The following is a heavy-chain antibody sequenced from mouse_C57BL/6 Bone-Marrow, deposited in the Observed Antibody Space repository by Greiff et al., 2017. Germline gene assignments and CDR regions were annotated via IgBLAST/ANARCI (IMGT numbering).Heavy chain of an antibody. CDR2: IAPSDSYT. CDR1: GYTFTSYW. J-gene: IGHJ3*01. Sequence: QVQLQQPGAELVRPGTSVKLSCKASGYTFTSYWMHWVKQRPGQGLEWIGVIAPSDSYTNYNQKFKGKATLTVDTSSSTAYMQLSSLTSEDSAVYYCARSLLRIAYWGQGTLVTVSA. D-gene: IGHD1-2*01. CDR3: ARSLLRIAY. V-gene: IGHV1-59*01.